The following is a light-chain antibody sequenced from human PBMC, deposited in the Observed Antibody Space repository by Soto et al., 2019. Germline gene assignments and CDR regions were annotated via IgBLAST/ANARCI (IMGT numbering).Light chain of an antibody. Sequence: EIVLTQSPDTLSLSPGERATLSCRASQSVSSSYLAWYQQKPGQAPRLLIYGASNMATGIPDRFSGSGSGTDFSLTISRLEPEDFAVYYCQQYGSSPYTFGQGTKLEIK. CDR3: QQYGSSPYT. J-gene: IGKJ2*01. V-gene: IGKV3-20*01. CDR1: QSVSSSY. CDR2: GAS.